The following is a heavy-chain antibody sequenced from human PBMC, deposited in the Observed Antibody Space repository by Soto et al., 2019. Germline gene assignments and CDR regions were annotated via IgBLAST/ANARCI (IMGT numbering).Heavy chain of an antibody. D-gene: IGHD3-22*01. J-gene: IGHJ4*02. Sequence: PGRSLRLSCTASGFTFGDYAMSWVRQAPGKGLEWVGFIRSKAYGGTTEYAPSVKGRFTISRDDSKSIAYLQMNRLKTEDTAVYYCTRGGLDSSGYSGYWGQGTLVTVSS. CDR1: GFTFGDYA. CDR2: IRSKAYGGTT. CDR3: TRGGLDSSGYSGY. V-gene: IGHV3-49*04.